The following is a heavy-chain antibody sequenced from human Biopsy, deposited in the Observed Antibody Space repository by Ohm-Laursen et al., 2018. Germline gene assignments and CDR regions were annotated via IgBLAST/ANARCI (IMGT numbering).Heavy chain of an antibody. D-gene: IGHD3-3*01. CDR3: ATPFQYYDSWGGYPPFDH. J-gene: IGHJ4*02. CDR1: GGTFSNYA. CDR2: IIAVSGLV. Sequence: SSVKVSCNASGGTFSNYAISWVRQAPGEGLEWMGGIIAVSGLVNYAPKFQGRVSITADKSTATAYMELSNLKSEDTAVYYCATPFQYYDSWGGYPPFDHWGQGTLVTVSS. V-gene: IGHV1-69*17.